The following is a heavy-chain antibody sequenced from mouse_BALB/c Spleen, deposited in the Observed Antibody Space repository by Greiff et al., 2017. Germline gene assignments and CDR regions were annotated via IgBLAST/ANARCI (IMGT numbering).Heavy chain of an antibody. CDR1: GFTFSSYT. CDR3: TREDDLDY. D-gene: IGHD2-3*01. CDR2: ISSGGSYT. Sequence: DVKLQESGGGLVKPGGSLKLSCAASGFTFSSYTMSWVRQTPEKRLEWVATISSGGSYTYYPDSVKGRFTISRDNAKNTLYLQMSSLKSEDTAMYYCTREDDLDYWGQGTTLTVSS. J-gene: IGHJ2*01. V-gene: IGHV5-6-4*01.